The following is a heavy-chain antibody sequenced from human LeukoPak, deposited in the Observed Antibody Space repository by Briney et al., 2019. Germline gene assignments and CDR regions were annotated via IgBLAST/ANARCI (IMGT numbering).Heavy chain of an antibody. V-gene: IGHV3-48*03. J-gene: IGHJ4*02. CDR3: ATGPYSGSHYAGY. Sequence: LSLTCAVYGGSFSGCYWNWVRQAPGKGLEWLSYISSSGSTIYYADSVKGRFTISRDNAKNSLYLQMNSLRAEDTAVYYCATGPYSGSHYAGYWGQGTLVTVSS. CDR1: GGSFSGCY. D-gene: IGHD1-26*01. CDR2: ISSSGSTI.